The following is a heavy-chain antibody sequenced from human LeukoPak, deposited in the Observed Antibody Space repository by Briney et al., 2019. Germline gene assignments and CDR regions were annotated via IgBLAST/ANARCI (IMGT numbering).Heavy chain of an antibody. CDR1: GGSISNYF. CDR2: IFYTGST. CDR3: ARLGGLRGYRTYYFDY. Sequence: SETLSLTCTVSGGSISNYFWSWVRQSPGKGLQWVAYIFYTGSTNYNPSLKSRVTIFLDTSKNQFSLKLRSVTAADTAVYYCARLGGLRGYRTYYFDYWGQGTLVTVSS. V-gene: IGHV4-59*01. D-gene: IGHD5-18*01. J-gene: IGHJ4*02.